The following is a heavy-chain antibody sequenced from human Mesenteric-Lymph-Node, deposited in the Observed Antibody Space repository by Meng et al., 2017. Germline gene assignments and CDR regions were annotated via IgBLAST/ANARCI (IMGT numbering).Heavy chain of an antibody. CDR1: GASIRIGYW. CDR2: IHHGGDT. V-gene: IGHV4-4*02. J-gene: IGHJ4*02. CDR3: ARNGAYSADH. D-gene: IGHD2-15*01. Sequence: QVQPQGSGPGLVASSGTMPRTCAVSGASIRIGYWWSWVRQPPGKGLEWIGEIHHGGDTNYNPSLKSRVTISVDKSNNQYSLRLTSVTAADTAMYYCARNGAYSADHWGQGTLVTVSS.